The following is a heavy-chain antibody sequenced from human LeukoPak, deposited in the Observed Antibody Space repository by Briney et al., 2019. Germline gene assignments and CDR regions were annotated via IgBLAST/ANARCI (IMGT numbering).Heavy chain of an antibody. V-gene: IGHV3-7*01. D-gene: IGHD3-22*01. CDR1: GFTFSSYW. CDR2: IKQDGSEK. CDR3: ARAYYYDSSGYPVFDY. Sequence: PGGSLRLSCAASGFTFSSYWMSWVRPAPGKGLEWVANIKQDGSEKYYVDSVKGRFTISRDNAKNSLYLQMNSLRAEDTAVYYCARAYYYDSSGYPVFDYWGQGTLVTVSS. J-gene: IGHJ4*02.